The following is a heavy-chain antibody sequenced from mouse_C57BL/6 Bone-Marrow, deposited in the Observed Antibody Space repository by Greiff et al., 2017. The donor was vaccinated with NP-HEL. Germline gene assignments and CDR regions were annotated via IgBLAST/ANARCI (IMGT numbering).Heavy chain of an antibody. J-gene: IGHJ4*01. CDR1: GYTFTDYE. CDR3: TRKYYKGDY. Sequence: VKLQESGAELVRPGASVTLSCKASGYTFTDYEMHWVKQTPVHGLEWIGAIDPETGGTASHQKFKGKAILTADKSSSTAYMELRSLTSDDSAVYYCTRKYYKGDYWGQGTSVTVSS. D-gene: IGHD2-12*01. CDR2: IDPETGGT. V-gene: IGHV1-15*01.